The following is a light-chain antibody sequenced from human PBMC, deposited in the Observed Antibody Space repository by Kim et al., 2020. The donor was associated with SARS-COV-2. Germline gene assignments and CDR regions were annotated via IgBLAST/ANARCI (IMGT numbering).Light chain of an antibody. J-gene: IGKJ4*01. CDR2: AAS. CDR1: QSISSW. V-gene: IGKV1-12*01. CDR3: QQANSFPPL. Sequence: DIQMTQSPSSVSASVGDRVTITCRASQSISSWLVWFQQKPGKAPKLLIYAASSLQSGVPSRFSGSGSGTDFTLTISSLQPEDFATYYCQQANSFPPLFGGGTKVDIK.